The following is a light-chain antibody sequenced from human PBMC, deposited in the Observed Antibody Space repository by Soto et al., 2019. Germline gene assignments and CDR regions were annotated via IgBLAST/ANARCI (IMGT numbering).Light chain of an antibody. J-gene: IGLJ2*01. CDR2: QVN. CDR1: SSDVGNYNY. V-gene: IGLV2-11*01. Sequence: QSVLTQPRSVSGSPGQSVTISCTGSSSDVGNYNYVSWYQHHPGKAPKLIIYQVNRRPSGVPDRFSGSKSGNTASLTISGLQAEDEADYYCCSYAGSYTWVFGGGTKLTVL. CDR3: CSYAGSYTWV.